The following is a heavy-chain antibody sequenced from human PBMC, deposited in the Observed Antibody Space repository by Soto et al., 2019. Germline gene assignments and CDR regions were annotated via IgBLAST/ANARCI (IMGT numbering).Heavy chain of an antibody. CDR2: MFHTGST. CDR3: ATYTGTYFVH. J-gene: IGHJ4*02. V-gene: IGHV4-59*01. Sequence: SETLSLTCTVSGDSIISYYWSWIRQPPGKGLEWIGFMFHTGSTNYNPSLKSRVTISVDTSKNYFSLKMTSVTAADTAVYYCATYTGTYFVHWGRGTLVTVSS. CDR1: GDSIISYY. D-gene: IGHD1-26*01.